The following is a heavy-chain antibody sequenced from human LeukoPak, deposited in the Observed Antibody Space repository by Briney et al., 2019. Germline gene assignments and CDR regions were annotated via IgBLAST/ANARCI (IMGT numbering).Heavy chain of an antibody. D-gene: IGHD6-13*01. CDR3: ARDPPPLGIAAAGTPKRTFDY. Sequence: ASVKVSCKASQYSFTDYAVHWVRQAPGQRLEWMGWIDAGNGRTKYSQRFQGRLTIIRDTSATTAYMELRSLRSDDTAAYYCARDPPPLGIAAAGTPKRTFDYWGQGTLVTVSS. CDR1: QYSFTDYA. J-gene: IGHJ4*02. CDR2: IDAGNGRT. V-gene: IGHV1-3*01.